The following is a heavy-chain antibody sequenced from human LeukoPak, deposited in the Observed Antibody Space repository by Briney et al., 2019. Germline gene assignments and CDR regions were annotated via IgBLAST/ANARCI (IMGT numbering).Heavy chain of an antibody. Sequence: ASVKVSCKVSGYTLTELSMHWVRQAPGKGLEWMGGFDPEDGETIYAQKFQGRVTMTEDTSTDTAYMELSSLRSEDTAVSYCATGDYYDSSGYRWGQGTLVTVSS. V-gene: IGHV1-24*01. J-gene: IGHJ5*02. CDR3: ATGDYYDSSGYR. CDR1: GYTLTELS. D-gene: IGHD3-22*01. CDR2: FDPEDGET.